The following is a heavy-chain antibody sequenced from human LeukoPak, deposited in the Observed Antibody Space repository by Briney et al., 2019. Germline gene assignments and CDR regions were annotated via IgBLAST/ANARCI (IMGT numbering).Heavy chain of an antibody. CDR2: IYFTGRT. J-gene: IGHJ4*02. CDR1: GVSIMSDSFY. CDR3: AMTHPLIGSAGRHFDY. D-gene: IGHD6-13*01. V-gene: IGHV4-31*03. Sequence: SETLSLTCSVSGVSIMSDSFYWSWLRQNPGRGLEWIVYIYFTGRTSYNPALKSRPTISMDTHYNQLPQKLTSVTAAASAVYYCAMTHPLIGSAGRHFDYWGQGILVTVSS.